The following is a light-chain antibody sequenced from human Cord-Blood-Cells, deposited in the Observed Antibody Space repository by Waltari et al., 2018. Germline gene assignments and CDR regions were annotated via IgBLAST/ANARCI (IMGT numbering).Light chain of an antibody. CDR3: SSYTSSSTYV. V-gene: IGLV2-14*01. Sequence: QSALTQPASVSGSPGQSITISCTGTSSDVGGYNYVSWYQQHPGKAPKLMIYDVSNRPSGVSKRFSGSKSGNTVSLTISGLQAEDEADYYCSSYTSSSTYVFGTGTKVTVL. CDR2: DVS. CDR1: SSDVGGYNY. J-gene: IGLJ1*01.